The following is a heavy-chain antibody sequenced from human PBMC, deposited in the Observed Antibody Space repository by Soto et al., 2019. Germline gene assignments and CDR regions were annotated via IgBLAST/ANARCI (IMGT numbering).Heavy chain of an antibody. CDR2: IDPSDSDT. CDR1: GYSFTSYW. V-gene: IGHV5-10-1*01. D-gene: IGHD3-22*01. CDR3: ARHSYDSSGYYYGDF. Sequence: PGESLKISCKGSGYSFTSYWITWVRQMPGKGLEWMGRIDPSDSDTNYNPSFQGHVTFSVDKSISTAYLHCSSLKASDTAIFYCARHSYDSSGYYYGDFWGQEPWSPSPQ. J-gene: IGHJ4*01.